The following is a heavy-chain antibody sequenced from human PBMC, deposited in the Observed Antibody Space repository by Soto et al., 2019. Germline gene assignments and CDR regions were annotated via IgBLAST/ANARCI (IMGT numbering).Heavy chain of an antibody. J-gene: IGHJ4*02. CDR1: GFSFTTSGVG. D-gene: IGHD3-3*01. CDR3: AHSTAYYDYWSSYWHPHLDY. V-gene: IGHV2-5*02. Sequence: QITLKESGPTLVKPTQTLTLTCTFSGFSFTTSGVGVGWIRQPPGKALEWLALIYWDDDKRYKTSLQNRLTITKDTSKNQVVLTVTHMDPVDTARYYCAHSTAYYDYWSSYWHPHLDYWGQGILVTVSS. CDR2: IYWDDDK.